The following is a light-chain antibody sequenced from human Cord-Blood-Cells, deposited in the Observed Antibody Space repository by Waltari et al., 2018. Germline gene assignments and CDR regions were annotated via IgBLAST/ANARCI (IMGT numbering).Light chain of an antibody. CDR2: AAS. Sequence: DIQMSQSPSSLTASVADRVTITCRASQSISSDLNWYQQKPGKAPKLLIYAASSLQSGVPSRFSGSGSVTDFTLTISSLQPEDFATYYCQQSYSTPWTFGQGTKVEIK. J-gene: IGKJ1*01. CDR3: QQSYSTPWT. V-gene: IGKV1-39*01. CDR1: QSISSD.